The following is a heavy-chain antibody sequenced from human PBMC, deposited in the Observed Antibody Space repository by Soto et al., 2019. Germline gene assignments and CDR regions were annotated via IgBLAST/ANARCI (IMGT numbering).Heavy chain of an antibody. J-gene: IGHJ4*02. D-gene: IGHD3-3*01. CDR2: ISWNSDSI. CDR1: GFIFDDFA. Sequence: EAQLVESGGGRVQPGRSLRLSCAGSGFIFDDFAIHWVRQAPGKGLEWVSGISWNSDSIGYADSVKGRFTISRDNAKNSLYLQMNSLRVEDTALYYCTKVGGLYDFLSGPLHFDLWGQGTLVTVSS. CDR3: TKVGGLYDFLSGPLHFDL. V-gene: IGHV3-9*01.